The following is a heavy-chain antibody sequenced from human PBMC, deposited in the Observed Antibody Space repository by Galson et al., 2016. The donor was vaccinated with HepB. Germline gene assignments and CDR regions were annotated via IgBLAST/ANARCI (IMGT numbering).Heavy chain of an antibody. D-gene: IGHD1-14*01. V-gene: IGHV3-30*03. CDR1: GFSFSRYG. J-gene: IGHJ6*02. CDR3: ARTSDHVYYGMDV. Sequence: SLRLSCAASGFSFSRYGMHWARQAPGKGLEWVAIILYDGSNKYYADSVKGRFTISRDNSKNTLYLQMNSLRAEDTAVYYCARTSDHVYYGMDVWGQGTTVTVSS. CDR2: ILYDGSNK.